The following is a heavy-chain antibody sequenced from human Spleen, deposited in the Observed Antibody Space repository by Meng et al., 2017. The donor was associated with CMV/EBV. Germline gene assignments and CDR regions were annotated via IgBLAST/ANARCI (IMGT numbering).Heavy chain of an antibody. D-gene: IGHD5-12*01. J-gene: IGHJ4*02. CDR3: ARHDGGYGDYFDH. V-gene: IGHV4-34*01. CDR2: INHSGST. CDR1: GGSFSGYY. Sequence: QVRLQQWGAGLLKPSETLSLTCAVYGGSFSGYYWSWIRQPPGKGLEWIGEINHSGSTNYNPSLRSRVTMSLDTSKNQFSLKLSSVTATDTAVYYCARHDGGYGDYFDHWGQGTLVTVSS.